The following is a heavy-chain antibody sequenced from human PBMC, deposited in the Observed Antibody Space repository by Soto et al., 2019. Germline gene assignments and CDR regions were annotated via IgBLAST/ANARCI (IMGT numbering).Heavy chain of an antibody. CDR1: GFTFSSYA. CDR3: AKTSSGWTKYYFDY. V-gene: IGHV3-23*01. Sequence: PGGSLRLSCAASGFTFSSYAMSWVRQAPGKGLEWVSAISGSGGSTYYANSVKGRFTISRDNSKNTLYLQMNSLRAEDTAVYYCAKTSSGWTKYYFDYWGQGTLVTVSS. CDR2: ISGSGGST. J-gene: IGHJ4*02. D-gene: IGHD6-19*01.